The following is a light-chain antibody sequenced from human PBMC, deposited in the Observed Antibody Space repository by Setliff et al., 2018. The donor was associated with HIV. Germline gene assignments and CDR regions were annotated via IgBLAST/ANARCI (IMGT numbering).Light chain of an antibody. V-gene: IGLV2-11*01. CDR2: DVN. CDR3: CSYAGRYSWV. Sequence: QSVLTQPRSVSGSPGQSVTISCTGTSSDVGAYNYVSWYQHHPGKVPKIIIYDVNNRPSGFPDRFSGSKSGNTASLTISGLQIEDEADYYCCSYAGRYSWVFGGGTQLTVL. CDR1: SSDVGAYNY. J-gene: IGLJ3*02.